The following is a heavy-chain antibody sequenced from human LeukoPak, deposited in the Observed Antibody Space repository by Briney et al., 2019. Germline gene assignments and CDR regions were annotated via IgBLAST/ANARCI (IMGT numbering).Heavy chain of an antibody. CDR3: ARDLVGIVSGFDI. CDR2: IYYSGST. D-gene: IGHD2-21*01. CDR1: GGSVSGYY. V-gene: IGHV4-4*08. Sequence: PSETLSLTCTVSGGSVSGYYWTWIRQPPGKGLEWIGYIYYSGSTNYNPSLKSRVTISVDTSKNQFSLKLSSVTAADTAVYYRARDLVGIVSGFDIWGQGTMVTVSS. J-gene: IGHJ3*02.